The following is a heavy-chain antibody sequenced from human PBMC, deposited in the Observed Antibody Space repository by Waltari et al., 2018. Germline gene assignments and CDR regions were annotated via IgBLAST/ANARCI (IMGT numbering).Heavy chain of an antibody. Sequence: QVQLVQSGAEVKKPGSSVKVSCKASGGTFSSYAISWVRQAPGQGLEWMGGIIPIFGTANYAQKFQGRVTITADESTSTAYMELSSLRSEDTAVYYCASPEGELSFRAEKGMYYWGQGTLVTVSS. V-gene: IGHV1-69*13. CDR3: ASPEGELSFRAEKGMYY. CDR2: IIPIFGTA. D-gene: IGHD3-16*02. J-gene: IGHJ4*02. CDR1: GGTFSSYA.